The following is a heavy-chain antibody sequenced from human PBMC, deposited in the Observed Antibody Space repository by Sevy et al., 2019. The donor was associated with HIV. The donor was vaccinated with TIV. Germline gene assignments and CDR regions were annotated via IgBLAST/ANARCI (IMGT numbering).Heavy chain of an antibody. D-gene: IGHD3-3*01. CDR2: IKSKTDGGTT. V-gene: IGHV3-15*01. CDR3: TTATYYDFWSGYYKQIFDY. CDR1: GFTFSNAW. Sequence: GGSLRLSCAASGFTFSNAWMSWVRQAPGKGLEWVGRIKSKTDGGTTDYAAPVKGRFTISRDDSKNTLYLQMNSLKTEDTAVYYCTTATYYDFWSGYYKQIFDYWGQRTLVTVSS. J-gene: IGHJ4*02.